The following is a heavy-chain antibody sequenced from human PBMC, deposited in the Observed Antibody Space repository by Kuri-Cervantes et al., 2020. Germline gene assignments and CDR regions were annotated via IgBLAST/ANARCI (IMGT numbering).Heavy chain of an antibody. CDR3: ARLWHYYDSSGYNYMDV. CDR1: GGSIISGSYY. J-gene: IGHJ6*03. CDR2: IYYSGST. D-gene: IGHD3-22*01. V-gene: IGHV4-61*01. Sequence: LETLSLTCTVSGGSIISGSYYWSWIRQPPGKGLEWIGYIYYSGSTNYNPSLKSRVTISVDTSKNQFSLKLSSVTAADTAVYYCARLWHYYDSSGYNYMDVWGKGTTVTVSS.